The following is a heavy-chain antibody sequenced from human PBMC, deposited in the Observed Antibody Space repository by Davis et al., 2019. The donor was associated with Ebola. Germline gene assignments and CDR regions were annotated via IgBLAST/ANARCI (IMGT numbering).Heavy chain of an antibody. J-gene: IGHJ4*02. CDR2: INPRDGST. V-gene: IGHV1-46*01. Sequence: AASVKVSCKASGYTFTGYYMHWVRQAPGQGLEWMGLINPRDGSTSYPQRFQGRVTMTRDTSTRTVHMELNSLRFDDTAVYYCARDGDYGGLHWGQGTLVTVSS. CDR1: GYTFTGYY. D-gene: IGHD4-23*01. CDR3: ARDGDYGGLH.